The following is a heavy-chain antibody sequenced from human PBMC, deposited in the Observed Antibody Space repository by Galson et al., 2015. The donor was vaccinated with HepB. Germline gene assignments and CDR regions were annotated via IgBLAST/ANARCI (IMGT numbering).Heavy chain of an antibody. CDR1: GGTFSSYA. J-gene: IGHJ5*02. V-gene: IGHV3-23*01. Sequence: SCKASGGTFSSYAMSWVRQAPGKGLEWVSAISGSGGSTYYAGSVKGRFTISRDNSKNTLYLQVNSLRAEDTAVYYCAKVPGIAVANWFDPWDQGTLVTVSS. CDR3: AKVPGIAVANWFDP. D-gene: IGHD6-19*01. CDR2: ISGSGGST.